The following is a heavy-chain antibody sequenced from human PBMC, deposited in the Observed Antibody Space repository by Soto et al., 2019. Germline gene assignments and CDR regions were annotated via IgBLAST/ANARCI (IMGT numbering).Heavy chain of an antibody. J-gene: IGHJ5*02. V-gene: IGHV1-3*01. CDR1: VYTFTSYA. CDR3: ARDDIDYGDSRGWFDP. CDR2: INAGNGNT. Sequence: ASVKVSCKASVYTFTSYAMHWVRQAPGQRLEWMGWINAGNGNTKYSQKFQGRVTITRDTSASTAYMELSSLRSEDTAVYYCARDDIDYGDSRGWFDPWGQGTLVTVSS. D-gene: IGHD4-17*01.